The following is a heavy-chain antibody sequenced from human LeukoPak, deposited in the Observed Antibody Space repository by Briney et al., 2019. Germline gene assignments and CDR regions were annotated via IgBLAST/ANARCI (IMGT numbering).Heavy chain of an antibody. Sequence: ASLKISSKASGYTFTSYAMHSVRHAPVQRLECMGWINAGNGNTKYSQKFQGRVTITRDTYASTAYMELSSLRSEDTAVYYCASMVRGVNDFDYWGQGTLVTVSS. D-gene: IGHD3-10*01. CDR2: INAGNGNT. CDR1: GYTFTSYA. V-gene: IGHV1-3*01. CDR3: ASMVRGVNDFDY. J-gene: IGHJ4*02.